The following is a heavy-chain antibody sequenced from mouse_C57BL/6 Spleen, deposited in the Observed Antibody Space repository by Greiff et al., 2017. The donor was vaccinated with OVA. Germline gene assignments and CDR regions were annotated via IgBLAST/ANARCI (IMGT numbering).Heavy chain of an antibody. Sequence: LQQSGGGLVQPGGSMKLSCAASGFTFSDAWMDWVRQSPEKGLEWVAEIRNKANNHATYYAESVKGRFTISRDDSKSSVYLQMNSLRAEDTGIYYCTRTGTGDYFDYWGQGTTLTVSS. CDR3: TRTGTGDYFDY. CDR1: GFTFSDAW. CDR2: IRNKANNHAT. V-gene: IGHV6-6*01. J-gene: IGHJ2*01. D-gene: IGHD4-1*01.